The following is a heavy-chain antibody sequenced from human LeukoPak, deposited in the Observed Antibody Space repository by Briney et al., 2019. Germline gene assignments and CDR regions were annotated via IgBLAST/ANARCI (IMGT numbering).Heavy chain of an antibody. CDR3: ARSRIAVAGTDY. CDR1: GGSVSSSTYY. Sequence: SETLSLTCAVSGGSVSSSTYYWGWIRQPPGKGLEWIGSIYYSGSTYYNPSLKSRVTISVDTSKNQFSLKLSSVTAADTAVYYRARSRIAVAGTDYWGQGTLATVSS. D-gene: IGHD6-19*01. J-gene: IGHJ4*02. CDR2: IYYSGST. V-gene: IGHV4-39*01.